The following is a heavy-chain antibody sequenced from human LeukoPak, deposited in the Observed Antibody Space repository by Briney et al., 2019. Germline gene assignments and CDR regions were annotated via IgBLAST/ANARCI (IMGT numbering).Heavy chain of an antibody. J-gene: IGHJ6*03. CDR3: ARGSGELLRAYYYYYYMDV. CDR1: GGSISSGGYS. V-gene: IGHV4-30-2*01. Sequence: SETLSLTCAVSGGSISSGGYSWSWIRQPPGKGLEWIGYIYHSGSTYYNPSLKSRVTISVDTSKNQFSLKLSSVTAADTAVYYCARGSGELLRAYYYYYYMDVWGNGTTVTVSS. CDR2: IYHSGST. D-gene: IGHD1-26*01.